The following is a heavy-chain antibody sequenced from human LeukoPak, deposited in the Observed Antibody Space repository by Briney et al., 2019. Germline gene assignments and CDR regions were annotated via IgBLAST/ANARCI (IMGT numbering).Heavy chain of an antibody. Sequence: KTGGSLRLSCAASGFSFSSYSMNWVRQAPGKGLEWVSSISSSSSYIYYADSVKGRFTISRDNAKNSLYLQMNSLRAEDTAVYYCARDRGGRYFDWLLPYFDYWGQGTLVTVSS. J-gene: IGHJ4*02. V-gene: IGHV3-21*01. D-gene: IGHD3-9*01. CDR3: ARDRGGRYFDWLLPYFDY. CDR1: GFSFSSYS. CDR2: ISSSSSYI.